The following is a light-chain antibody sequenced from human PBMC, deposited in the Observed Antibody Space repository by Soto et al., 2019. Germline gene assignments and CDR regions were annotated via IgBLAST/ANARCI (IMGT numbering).Light chain of an antibody. CDR1: QSISSW. J-gene: IGKJ5*01. CDR2: AAF. CDR3: QQYNSYLYT. Sequence: DIQMTQSPSTLSASVGDRVTIACRASQSISSWLAWYQQKPGKAPKLLIYAAFFLQSGVPSRFSGSASGTEFTLTISSLQPEDFATYYCQQYNSYLYTFGQGTRLEIK. V-gene: IGKV1-5*01.